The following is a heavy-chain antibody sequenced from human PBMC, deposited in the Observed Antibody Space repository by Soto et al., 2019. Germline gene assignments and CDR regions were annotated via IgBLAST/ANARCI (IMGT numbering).Heavy chain of an antibody. D-gene: IGHD3-16*01. CDR2: ISGSGEST. CDR1: GFTFGTYG. J-gene: IGHJ3*02. Sequence: LRLSCAASGFTFGTYGMSWVRQAPGKGLEWVSVISGSGESTYYADSVKGRFTISRDNSKNTLYLQMSSLRAEDTAVYYCAKDWVLFDIWGQGTMVTVSS. CDR3: AKDWVLFDI. V-gene: IGHV3-23*01.